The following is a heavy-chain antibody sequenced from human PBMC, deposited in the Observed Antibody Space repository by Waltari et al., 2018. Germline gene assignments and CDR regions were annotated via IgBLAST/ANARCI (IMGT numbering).Heavy chain of an antibody. D-gene: IGHD6-13*01. Sequence: EVQLLESGGGLVQPGGSLRLSCAASGFTFSSYTMSWVRQAPGKGLGWGSAISGRGGSTYYADSVKGRFTISRDNSKNTLYLQMNSLRAEDTAVYYCAKVVSSSWYLDYWGQGTLVTVSS. CDR2: ISGRGGST. V-gene: IGHV3-23*01. CDR1: GFTFSSYT. J-gene: IGHJ4*02. CDR3: AKVVSSSWYLDY.